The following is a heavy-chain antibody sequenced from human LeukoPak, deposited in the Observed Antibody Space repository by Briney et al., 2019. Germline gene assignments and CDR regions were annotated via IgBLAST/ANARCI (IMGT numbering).Heavy chain of an antibody. CDR2: INPNSGGT. V-gene: IGHV1-2*02. CDR1: GYTFTGYY. CDR3: ARILVGSGSLDFDY. D-gene: IGHD3-10*01. Sequence: ASVKVSCKASGYTFTGYYMHWVRQAPGQGLEWMGWINPNSGGTNYAQKFQGRVTMTRDTSISTAYMELSRLRSDDTAVYYCARILVGSGSLDFDYWGQGTLVTVSS. J-gene: IGHJ4*02.